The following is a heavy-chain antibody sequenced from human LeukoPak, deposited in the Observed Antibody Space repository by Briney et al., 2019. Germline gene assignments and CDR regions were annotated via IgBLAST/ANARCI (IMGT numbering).Heavy chain of an antibody. J-gene: IGHJ4*02. V-gene: IGHV1-18*01. CDR3: ARAWDCSSTTCYVYFDY. CDR2: ISAYIGNT. Sequence: GASVKVSCKTSGYIFTTYGISWVRQAPGQGLEGMGWISAYIGNTNYAQKLQGRVTMTTDTSTNTAYMELRSLTSDDTAVYYCARAWDCSSTTCYVYFDYWGQGSLVTVSS. CDR1: GYIFTTYG. D-gene: IGHD2-2*01.